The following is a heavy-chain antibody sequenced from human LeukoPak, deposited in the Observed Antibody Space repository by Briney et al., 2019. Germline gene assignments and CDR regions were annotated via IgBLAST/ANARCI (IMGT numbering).Heavy chain of an antibody. CDR3: ARVWASSANYYFDY. CDR1: GGSISRSSYY. D-gene: IGHD2-2*01. Sequence: SETLSLTCSVSGGSISRSSYYRGWIRQPPGKGLEWIGSIYYTGSTYYNPALKSRVTISEDTSKNKFSLKLSSVTAADTAVYYCARVWASSANYYFDYWGQGTLVTVSS. V-gene: IGHV4-39*07. J-gene: IGHJ4*02. CDR2: IYYTGST.